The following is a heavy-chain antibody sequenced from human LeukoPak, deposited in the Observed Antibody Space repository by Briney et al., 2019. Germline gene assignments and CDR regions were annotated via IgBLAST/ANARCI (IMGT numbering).Heavy chain of an antibody. CDR3: AREGRDGYNSYYFDY. D-gene: IGHD5-24*01. CDR2: IYYSGST. Sequence: SETLSLTCTVSGGSISSYYWSWIRQPPGKGLEWIGYIYYSGSTNYNPSLKSRVTISVDTSKNQFSLKLSSVTAADTAVYYCAREGRDGYNSYYFDYWGRGTLVTVSS. V-gene: IGHV4-59*01. J-gene: IGHJ4*02. CDR1: GGSISSYY.